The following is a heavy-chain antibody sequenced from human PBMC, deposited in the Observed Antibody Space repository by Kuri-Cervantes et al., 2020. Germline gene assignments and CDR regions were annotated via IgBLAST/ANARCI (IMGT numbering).Heavy chain of an antibody. V-gene: IGHV3-21*01. CDR2: ITGSSSYI. D-gene: IGHD4-23*01. CDR1: GFTFSKVW. Sequence: GESLKISCAASGFTFSKVWMNWVRQAPGKGLEWVSSITGSSSYIYYADSVKGRFTISRDNAKNSLYLQMNSLRAEDTAVYYCARAPPAGGKDRGVDYWGQGTLVTVSS. J-gene: IGHJ4*02. CDR3: ARAPPAGGKDRGVDY.